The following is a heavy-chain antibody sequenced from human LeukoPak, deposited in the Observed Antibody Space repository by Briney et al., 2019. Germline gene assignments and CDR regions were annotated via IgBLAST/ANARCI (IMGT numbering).Heavy chain of an antibody. V-gene: IGHV3-30-3*01. Sequence: PGGSLRLSCAASGFTFSSYAMHWVRQAPGKGLGWVAVISYDGSNKYYADSVKGRFTISRDNSKNTLYLQMNSLRAEDTAVYYCARDQGYGDLERGDNWFDPWGQGTLVTVSS. D-gene: IGHD4-17*01. J-gene: IGHJ5*02. CDR1: GFTFSSYA. CDR2: ISYDGSNK. CDR3: ARDQGYGDLERGDNWFDP.